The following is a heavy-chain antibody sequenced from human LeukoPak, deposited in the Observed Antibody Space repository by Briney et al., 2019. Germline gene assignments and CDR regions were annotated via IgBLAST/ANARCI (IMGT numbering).Heavy chain of an antibody. CDR3: AREKVTTDNYYYMDV. D-gene: IGHD4-11*01. J-gene: IGHJ6*03. Sequence: GGSLRLSCAASGFTFSSYEMHWVRQAPGKGLEWVSYISSSDTTIYYADSVKGRFTISRDNAKNSLYLQMNSLRAEDTALYYCAREKVTTDNYYYMDVWGKGTTVTVSS. V-gene: IGHV3-48*03. CDR1: GFTFSSYE. CDR2: ISSSDTTI.